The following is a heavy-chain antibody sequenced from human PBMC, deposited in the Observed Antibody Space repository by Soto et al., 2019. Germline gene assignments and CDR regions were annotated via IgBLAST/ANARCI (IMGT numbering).Heavy chain of an antibody. CDR1: GFTFSSHA. CDR2: ISDSGGST. J-gene: IGHJ4*02. V-gene: IGHV3-23*01. Sequence: GWSLRLSCAASGFTFSSHAMSWVRQAPGKGLEWVSAISDSGGSTYYADSVKGRFTISRDNSRNTLYLQMNSLRAEDTAVYYCENHRRPMTPSVWGQGSLGTVSS. CDR3: ENHRRPMTPSV.